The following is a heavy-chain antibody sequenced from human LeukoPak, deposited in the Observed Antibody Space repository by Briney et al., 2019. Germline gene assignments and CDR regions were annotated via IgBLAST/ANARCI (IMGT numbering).Heavy chain of an antibody. CDR1: GFTFDIYA. D-gene: IGHD6-19*01. V-gene: IGHV3-23*01. CDR2: ISGSTDST. CDR3: AKVFRIAVPGHGWFDP. Sequence: PGGSLRLSCAASGFTFDIYAMSWVRQAPGRGLEWASAISGSTDSTYYADSVKGRFTVSRDNSKHTLYLQMNSLRAEDTAVYYCAKVFRIAVPGHGWFDPWGQGTLVTVSS. J-gene: IGHJ5*02.